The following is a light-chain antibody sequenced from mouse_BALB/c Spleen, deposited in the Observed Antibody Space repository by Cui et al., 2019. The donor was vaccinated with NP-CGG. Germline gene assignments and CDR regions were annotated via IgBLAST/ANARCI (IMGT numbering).Light chain of an antibody. Sequence: QAVVTQESALTKSPGGTVILTCRSSTGTVTTSNYANWVQEKPDLFFTGLKVGTSNVFPVVPGRFSGPLIGNKAALTIPGAQTEDVSIYFCALWYNTHWVVGGGTKLTVL. V-gene: IGLV2*02. CDR1: TGTVTTSNY. CDR3: ALWYNTHWV. CDR2: GTS. J-gene: IGLJ1*01.